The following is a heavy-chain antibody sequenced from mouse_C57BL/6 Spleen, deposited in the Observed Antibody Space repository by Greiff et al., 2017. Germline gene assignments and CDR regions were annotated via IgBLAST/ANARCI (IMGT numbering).Heavy chain of an antibody. Sequence: EVQLVESGGGLVQPKGSLKLSCAASGFSFNTYAMNWVRQAPGKGLEWVARIRSKSNNYATYYADSVKDRFTISRDDSESMLYLQMNNLKTEDTAMYYCVRAEDYDGGFAYWGQGTLVTVSA. J-gene: IGHJ3*01. CDR2: IRSKSNNYAT. D-gene: IGHD2-4*01. CDR3: VRAEDYDGGFAY. CDR1: GFSFNTYA. V-gene: IGHV10-1*01.